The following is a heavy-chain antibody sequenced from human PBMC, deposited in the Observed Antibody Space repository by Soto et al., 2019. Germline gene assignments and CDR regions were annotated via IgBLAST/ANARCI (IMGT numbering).Heavy chain of an antibody. CDR1: GFTFSSYA. CDR2: ISYDGSNK. Sequence: ESGGGVVQPGRSLRLSCAASGFTFSSYAMHWVRQAPGKGLEWVAVISYDGSNKYYADSVKGRFTISRDNSKNTLYLQMNSLRAEDTAVYYCARGEMVYAIVYYYGMDVWGQGTTVTVSS. J-gene: IGHJ6*02. D-gene: IGHD2-8*01. CDR3: ARGEMVYAIVYYYGMDV. V-gene: IGHV3-30-3*01.